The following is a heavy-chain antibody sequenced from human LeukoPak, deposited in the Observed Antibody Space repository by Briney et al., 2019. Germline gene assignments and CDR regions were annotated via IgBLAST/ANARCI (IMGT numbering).Heavy chain of an antibody. CDR2: ISYDGSNK. CDR1: EFTFSSYA. CDR3: ARDREWLVTFMDY. V-gene: IGHV3-30*04. Sequence: GGSLRLSCAASEFTFSSYAMHWVRQAPGKGLEWVAVISYDGSNKYYADSVKGRFTISRDNSKNTLYLQMNSLRAEDTAVYYCARDREWLVTFMDYWGQGTLVTVSS. J-gene: IGHJ4*02. D-gene: IGHD6-19*01.